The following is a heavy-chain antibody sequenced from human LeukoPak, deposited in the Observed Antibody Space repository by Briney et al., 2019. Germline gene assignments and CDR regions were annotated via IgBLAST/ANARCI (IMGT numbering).Heavy chain of an antibody. CDR3: ARDPQTMVRGVIIPDAFDI. J-gene: IGHJ3*02. D-gene: IGHD3-10*01. V-gene: IGHV1-18*04. CDR1: GYTFTSYG. CDR2: ISGYNGNT. Sequence: ASVKVSCKASGYTFTSYGISWVRQAPGQGLEWMGWISGYNGNTNYAQKLQGRVTMTTDTSTSTAYMELRSLRSDDTAVYYCARDPQTMVRGVIIPDAFDIWGQGTMVTVSS.